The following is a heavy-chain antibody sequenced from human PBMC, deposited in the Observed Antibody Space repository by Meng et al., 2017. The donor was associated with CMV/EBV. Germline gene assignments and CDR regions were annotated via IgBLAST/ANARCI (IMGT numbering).Heavy chain of an antibody. CDR3: ARVTSRVAGAFDY. CDR1: GGSISSGDYF. V-gene: IGHV4-30-4*08. D-gene: IGHD1-14*01. Sequence: GPASVKPSQAPSLTCTDAGGSISSGDYFWSWIRQPPGKGLEWIGYIYYSGSTYYNPSLKSRVTISVDTSKNQFSLKLSSVTAADTAVYYCARVTSRVAGAFDYWGQGTLVTVSS. J-gene: IGHJ4*02. CDR2: IYYSGST.